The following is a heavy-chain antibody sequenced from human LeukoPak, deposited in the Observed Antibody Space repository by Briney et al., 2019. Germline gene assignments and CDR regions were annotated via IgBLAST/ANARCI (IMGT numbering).Heavy chain of an antibody. D-gene: IGHD3-22*01. Sequence: GGSLRLSCAASGFTFSSSAMHWVRQAPDKGLEWLAVISYDGSNKYYADSVKGRFTISRDNSKNTLYLQMNSLRADDTAVYYCARGRKSYYYDSRAPPDYWGQGTLVTVSS. CDR3: ARGRKSYYYDSRAPPDY. V-gene: IGHV3-30-3*01. CDR2: ISYDGSNK. CDR1: GFTFSSSA. J-gene: IGHJ4*01.